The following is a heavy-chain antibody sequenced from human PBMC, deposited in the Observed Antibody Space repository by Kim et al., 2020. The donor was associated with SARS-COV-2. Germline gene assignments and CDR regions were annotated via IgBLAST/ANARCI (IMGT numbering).Heavy chain of an antibody. CDR3: ARDLEGITMVRGPNKPDDAFDI. Sequence: GGSLRLSCAASGFTFSSYSMNWVRQAPGKGLEWVSSISSSSSYIYYADSVKGRFTISRDNAKNSLYLQMNSLRAEDTAVYYCARDLEGITMVRGPNKPDDAFDIWGQGTMVTVSS. J-gene: IGHJ3*02. CDR1: GFTFSSYS. V-gene: IGHV3-21*01. D-gene: IGHD3-10*01. CDR2: ISSSSSYI.